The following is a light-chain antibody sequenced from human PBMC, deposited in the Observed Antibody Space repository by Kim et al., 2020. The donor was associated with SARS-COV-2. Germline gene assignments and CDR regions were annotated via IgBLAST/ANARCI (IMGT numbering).Light chain of an antibody. J-gene: IGLJ2*01. CDR3: SSYTSSSTL. CDR1: SSDVGNYNF. V-gene: IGLV2-11*01. Sequence: QSALTQPRSVSGSPGQSVTLSCTGTSSDVGNYNFVSWYQQHPGKAPKLVIYAVTKRPSGVPGRFSGSKSGNTASLTISGLQAEDEADYYCSSYTSSSTLFGGGTKLTVL. CDR2: AVT.